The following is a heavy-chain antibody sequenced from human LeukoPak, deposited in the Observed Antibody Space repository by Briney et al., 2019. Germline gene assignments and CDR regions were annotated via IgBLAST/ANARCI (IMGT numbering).Heavy chain of an antibody. CDR2: IYYSGSI. J-gene: IGHJ4*02. CDR1: GGSISSYY. V-gene: IGHV4-59*01. CDR3: AGGDRRSGWYYFDY. Sequence: SETLSLTCTVSGGSISSYYRSWIRQPPGKGLEWIGYIYYSGSINYNPSLKSRVTISVDTSKNQFSLKLSSVTAADTAVYYCAGGDRRSGWYYFDYWGQGTLVTVSS. D-gene: IGHD6-19*01.